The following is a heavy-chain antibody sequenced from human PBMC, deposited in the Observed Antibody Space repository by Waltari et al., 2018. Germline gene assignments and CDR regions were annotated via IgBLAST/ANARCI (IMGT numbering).Heavy chain of an antibody. D-gene: IGHD6-13*01. CDR2: ISGSGGST. V-gene: IGHV3-23*01. J-gene: IGHJ4*02. Sequence: EVQLLESGGGLVQPGGSLRLSCAASGFTFSSYAMSWVRQAPGKGLEWVSAISGSGGSTSYADSVKGLFTNSRDHSKNTLYLQINSLRAEDTAVYYCAKDIAASGGNFDYWGQGTLVTVSS. CDR1: GFTFSSYA. CDR3: AKDIAASGGNFDY.